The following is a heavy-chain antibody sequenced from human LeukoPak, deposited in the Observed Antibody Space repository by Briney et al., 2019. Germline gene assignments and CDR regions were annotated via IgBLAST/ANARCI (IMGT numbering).Heavy chain of an antibody. D-gene: IGHD3-16*01. CDR2: ISAYNGNT. CDR1: GYTFTSYG. V-gene: IGHV1-18*01. CDR3: ARDRPILGTGYYYYGMDV. J-gene: IGHJ6*02. Sequence: ALVKVSCKASGYTFTSYGISWVRQAPGQGLEWMGWISAYNGNTNYAQKLQGRVTMTTDTSTSTAYMELRSLRSDDTAMYYCARDRPILGTGYYYYGMDVWGQGTTVTVSS.